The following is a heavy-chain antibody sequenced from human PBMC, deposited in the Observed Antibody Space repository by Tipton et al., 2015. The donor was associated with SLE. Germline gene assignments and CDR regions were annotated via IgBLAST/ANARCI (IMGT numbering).Heavy chain of an antibody. CDR3: VSSGYPLGTFES. D-gene: IGHD3-9*01. CDR2: IHHSGTT. V-gene: IGHV4-31*03. J-gene: IGHJ3*02. Sequence: TLSLTCTVSGGSINSGSYYWSWIRHYPGKGLEWIGSIHHSGTTHYNPSLKSRVTLAVDTSKNQFSLKLSVVTAADTAVYYCVSSGYPLGTFESWGQGTMVTVSS. CDR1: GGSINSGSYY.